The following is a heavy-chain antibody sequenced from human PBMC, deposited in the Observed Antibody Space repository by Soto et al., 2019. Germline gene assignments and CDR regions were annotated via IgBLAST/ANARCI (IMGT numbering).Heavy chain of an antibody. CDR3: ASGSLDWFDP. V-gene: IGHV1-3*01. CDR2: INPSNGNT. D-gene: IGHD2-15*01. Sequence: VPVKVSCKASGYTFTSYDINWVRQATGQRLEWMGWINPSNGNTKYSQKFQGRVTITRDTSTSTAYMELSSLRSEDTAVYYCASGSLDWFDPWGQGTLVTVSS. J-gene: IGHJ5*02. CDR1: GYTFTSYD.